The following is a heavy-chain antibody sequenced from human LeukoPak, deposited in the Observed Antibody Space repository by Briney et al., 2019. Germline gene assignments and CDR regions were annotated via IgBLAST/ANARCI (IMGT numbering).Heavy chain of an antibody. D-gene: IGHD1-26*01. CDR3: ARRYSGSHFDY. V-gene: IGHV4-59*08. CDR2: IYYSGST. Sequence: SETLSLTCTVSGGSISSYYWSWIRQPPGKGLEWIGYIYYSGSTNYNPSLKSRVTISVDTSKNQFSLKLSSVTAADTAVYYCARRYSGSHFDYWGQGTLVTVPS. CDR1: GGSISSYY. J-gene: IGHJ4*02.